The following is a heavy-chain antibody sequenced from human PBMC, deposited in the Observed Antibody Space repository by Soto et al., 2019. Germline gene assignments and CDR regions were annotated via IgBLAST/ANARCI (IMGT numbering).Heavy chain of an antibody. V-gene: IGHV3-30*09. CDR3: ARRAGDSYYDIDV. Sequence: VQLVDSGGGEVQPGRSLRLSGAASGFKYTAFALHWVRQAPGKGLEWVAIISYDGSDKYYADSVKGRLVISRDNPKNTLYLEMNRLRPEDTAVSFCARRAGDSYYDIDVWGQGTTVTVFS. CDR1: GFKYTAFA. D-gene: IGHD3-10*01. CDR2: ISYDGSDK. J-gene: IGHJ6*02.